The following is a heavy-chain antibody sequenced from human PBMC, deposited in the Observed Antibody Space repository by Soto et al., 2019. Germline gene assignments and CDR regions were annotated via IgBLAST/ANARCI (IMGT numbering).Heavy chain of an antibody. CDR3: ARDYFDSSDYTTNWFDP. CDR1: GGSISSGGFY. V-gene: IGHV4-39*01. Sequence: SETLSLTCAVSGGSISSGGFYWAWIRQPPGEGLEWIGSIYHTGNAYYNPSLKSRVTIFVDTSKNQFSLKLTSVTAADTALYYCARDYFDSSDYTTNWFDPWGQGTLVTVSS. CDR2: IYHTGNA. J-gene: IGHJ5*02. D-gene: IGHD3-22*01.